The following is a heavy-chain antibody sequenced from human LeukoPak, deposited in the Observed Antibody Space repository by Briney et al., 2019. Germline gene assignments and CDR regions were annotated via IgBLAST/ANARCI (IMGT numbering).Heavy chain of an antibody. D-gene: IGHD3-16*01. CDR2: INPNSGGT. CDR1: GYTFTGYY. CDR3: ARVGDRHYYYSMDV. J-gene: IGHJ6*02. V-gene: IGHV1-2*06. Sequence: ASVKVSCKASGYTFTGYYMHWVRQAPGQGLEWMGRINPNSGGTNYAQKFQGRVTMTRDTSISTAYMELSRLRSDDTAVYYCARVGDRHYYYSMDVWGEGTTVTVSS.